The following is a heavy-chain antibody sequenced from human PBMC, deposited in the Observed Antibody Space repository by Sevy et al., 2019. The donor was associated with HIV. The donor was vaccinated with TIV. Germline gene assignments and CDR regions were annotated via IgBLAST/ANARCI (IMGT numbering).Heavy chain of an antibody. D-gene: IGHD3-3*01. CDR1: GFTVSDAW. CDR3: TTAPGVTIFGVVKDY. J-gene: IGHJ4*02. Sequence: GGSLRLPCGASGFTVSDAWMSWVRQAPGKGLEWVGRIKSKSDGGTTDYVAPVKGRFTISRDDSKITLYLQMSSLKTEDTAVYYCTTAPGVTIFGVVKDYWGQGTLVTVSS. V-gene: IGHV3-15*01. CDR2: IKSKSDGGTT.